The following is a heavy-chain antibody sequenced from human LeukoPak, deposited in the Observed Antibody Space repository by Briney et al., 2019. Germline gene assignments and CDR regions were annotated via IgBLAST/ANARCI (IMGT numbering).Heavy chain of an antibody. CDR2: IYYSGST. V-gene: IGHV4-59*01. CDR3: ARDRSSGPWFDP. CDR1: GGSISSYY. D-gene: IGHD3-10*01. Sequence: SETLSPTCTVSGGSISSYYWSWIRQPPGKGLEWIGYIYYSGSTNYNPSLKSRVTISVDTSKNQFSLKLSSVTAADTAVYYCARDRSSGPWFDPWGQGTLVTVSS. J-gene: IGHJ5*02.